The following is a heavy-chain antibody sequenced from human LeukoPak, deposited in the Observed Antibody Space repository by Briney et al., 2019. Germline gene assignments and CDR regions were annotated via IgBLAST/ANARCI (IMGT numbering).Heavy chain of an antibody. D-gene: IGHD2-21*01. CDR1: GGTFSSYA. V-gene: IGHV1-69*04. CDR2: IIPILGIA. Sequence: ASVKVSCKASGGTFSSYAISWVRQAPGQGLEWMGRIIPILGIANYAQKFQGRVTITADKSTSTAYMELSSLRSEDTAVYYCARVGDGGGGDYWGQGTLVTVSS. CDR3: ARVGDGGGGDY. J-gene: IGHJ4*02.